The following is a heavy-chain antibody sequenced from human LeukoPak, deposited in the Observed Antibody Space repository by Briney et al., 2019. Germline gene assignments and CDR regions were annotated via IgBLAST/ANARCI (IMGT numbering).Heavy chain of an antibody. J-gene: IGHJ5*02. CDR2: IIPILGIA. Sequence: GASVKVSCKASGGTFSSYTISWVRQAPGQGLEWMGRIIPILGIANYAQKFQGRVTITADESTSTAYMELSSLRSEDTAVYYCTQTSDYYDSSGYSSWGQGTLSPSPQ. CDR3: TQTSDYYDSSGYSS. D-gene: IGHD3-22*01. CDR1: GGTFSSYT. V-gene: IGHV1-69*02.